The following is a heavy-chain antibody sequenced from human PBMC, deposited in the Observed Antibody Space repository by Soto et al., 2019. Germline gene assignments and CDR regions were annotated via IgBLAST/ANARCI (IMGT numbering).Heavy chain of an antibody. D-gene: IGHD3-16*01. Sequence: SETLSLTCTVSGGSIRSSSYYWGWIRQPPGKGLEWIGSIYYNGNTYYNPSLKSRVTISVDTSKSQLSLKLSSVTAADTAVYYCARGGITLFFMDVWGQGTTVTVSS. CDR1: GGSIRSSSYY. CDR3: ARGGITLFFMDV. V-gene: IGHV4-39*01. J-gene: IGHJ6*02. CDR2: IYYNGNT.